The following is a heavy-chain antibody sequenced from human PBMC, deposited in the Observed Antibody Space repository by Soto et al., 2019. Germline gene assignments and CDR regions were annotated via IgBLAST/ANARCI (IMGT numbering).Heavy chain of an antibody. CDR2: TYYTSKWFD. CDR3: VRLIGNSWLDS. D-gene: IGHD2-8*01. CDR1: GDSVSTNSAT. J-gene: IGHJ5*01. V-gene: IGHV6-1*01. Sequence: QVQLQQSGPGLVKPSQTLSLTCDISGDSVSTNSATWNWIRQSPSRGLEWLGRTYYTSKWFDDYAVSVKSRITISPDTYNNRISLQLNSVTPDDTAAYYCVRLIGNSWLDSWGQGTLVTVSS.